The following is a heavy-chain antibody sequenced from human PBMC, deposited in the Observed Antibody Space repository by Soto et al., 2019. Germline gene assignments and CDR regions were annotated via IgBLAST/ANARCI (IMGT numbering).Heavy chain of an antibody. D-gene: IGHD3-10*01. CDR1: GYSISSGYY. CDR2: IYHSGST. J-gene: IGHJ6*02. Sequence: LETLSLTCAVSGYSISSGYYWGWIRQPPGKGLEWIGSIYHSGSTYYNPSLKSRVTISVDTSKNQFSLKLSSVTAADTAVYYCARDVGSGSYYYYYGMDVWGQGTTVTVSS. CDR3: ARDVGSGSYYYYYGMDV. V-gene: IGHV4-38-2*02.